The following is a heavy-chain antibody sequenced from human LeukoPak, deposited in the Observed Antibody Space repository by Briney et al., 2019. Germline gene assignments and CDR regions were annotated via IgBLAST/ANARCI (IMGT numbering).Heavy chain of an antibody. V-gene: IGHV4-59*01. CDR2: IYYIGST. D-gene: IGHD3-3*01. Sequence: SETLSLTCTVSGGSISSYYWSWIRQPPGKGLEWIGYIYYIGSTNYNPSLKSRVTISVDTSNNQFSLKLNSVTAADTAVYYCARGLGGTYYDFWSGDDYWGQGTLVTVSS. CDR1: GGSISSYY. J-gene: IGHJ4*02. CDR3: ARGLGGTYYDFWSGDDY.